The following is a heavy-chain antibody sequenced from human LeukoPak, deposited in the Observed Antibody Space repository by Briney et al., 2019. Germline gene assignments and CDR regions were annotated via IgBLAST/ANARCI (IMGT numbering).Heavy chain of an antibody. CDR1: GFTFSSYA. CDR3: ARDGNVCSGGSCYDY. D-gene: IGHD2-15*01. V-gene: IGHV3-30*04. Sequence: PGRSLRLSCAASGFTFSSYAMHWVRQAPGKGLEWVAVIAYDGSNKYYADSVKGRFTISRDNSKNTLYLQMNSLRAEDTAVYYCARDGNVCSGGSCYDYWGQGTLVTVSS. J-gene: IGHJ4*02. CDR2: IAYDGSNK.